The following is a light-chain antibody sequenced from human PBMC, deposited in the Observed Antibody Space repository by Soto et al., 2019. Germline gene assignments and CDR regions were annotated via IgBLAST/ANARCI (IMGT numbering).Light chain of an antibody. Sequence: QSVLTQPPSESGTPGQRVTISCSGSTSNIGSNTVNWYQKLPGTAPKLFIYSNNQRPSGVPDRFSGSKSATSASLAISGLQSEDEADYYCAAWDDSLSGYVFGTGTKVTVL. CDR2: SNN. J-gene: IGLJ1*01. V-gene: IGLV1-44*01. CDR3: AAWDDSLSGYV. CDR1: TSNIGSNT.